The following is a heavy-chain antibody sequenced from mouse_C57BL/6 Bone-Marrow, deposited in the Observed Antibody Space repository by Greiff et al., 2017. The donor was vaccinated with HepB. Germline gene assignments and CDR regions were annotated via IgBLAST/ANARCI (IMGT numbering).Heavy chain of an antibody. Sequence: QVQLQQPGAELVKPGASVKMSCKASGYTFTSYWITWVKQRPGQGLEWIGDIYPGSGSTNYNEKFKSKATLTVGTSSSTAYMQLSSLTSEDSAVYYCARSDSSGYEAYWGQGTLVTVSA. CDR3: ARSDSSGYEAY. V-gene: IGHV1-55*01. CDR2: IYPGSGST. J-gene: IGHJ3*01. CDR1: GYTFTSYW. D-gene: IGHD3-2*02.